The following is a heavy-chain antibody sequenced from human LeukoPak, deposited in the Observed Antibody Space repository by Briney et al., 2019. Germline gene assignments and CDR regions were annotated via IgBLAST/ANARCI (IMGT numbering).Heavy chain of an antibody. CDR2: ISGSGGST. CDR3: AKDPGYYPQYYFDY. CDR1: GFTFSSYA. D-gene: IGHD3-22*01. J-gene: IGHJ4*02. Sequence: PGGSLRLSCAASGFTFSSYAMSWVRQAPGKGLEWVSAISGSGGSTYYADSVKGRFTISRDNSKNTLYLQMDSLRAEDTAVYYCAKDPGYYPQYYFDYWGQGTLVTVSS. V-gene: IGHV3-23*01.